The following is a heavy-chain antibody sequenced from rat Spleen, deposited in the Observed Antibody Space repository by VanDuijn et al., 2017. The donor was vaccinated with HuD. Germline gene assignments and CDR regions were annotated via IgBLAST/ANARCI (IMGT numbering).Heavy chain of an antibody. D-gene: IGHD4-3*01. CDR2: ISYDGSST. CDR3: ARRIIRGIDVMDA. CDR1: GFTFSDYY. Sequence: EVQLVESGGGLVQPGRSLKLSCAASGFTFSDYYMAWVRQAPTKGLEWVATISYDGSSTYYRDSVKGRFTISRDNAKNILYLQMDSLRSEDTATYYCARRIIRGIDVMDAWGQGISVTVSS. J-gene: IGHJ4*01. V-gene: IGHV5-7*01.